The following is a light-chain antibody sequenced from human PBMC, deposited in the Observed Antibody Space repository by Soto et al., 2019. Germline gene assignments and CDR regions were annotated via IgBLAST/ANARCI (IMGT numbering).Light chain of an antibody. V-gene: IGKV3-11*01. CDR3: QQRHMWPIT. Sequence: VVLTQSPVTLSLSPGERASLSCRASQSFRGLLAWYQQKPGQAPRILIYDAYNRDTGIPPRFSGSGSGTDCTLTISSLEPEDSAVYYCQQRHMWPITFGQGTRLEIK. CDR2: DAY. CDR1: QSFRGL. J-gene: IGKJ5*01.